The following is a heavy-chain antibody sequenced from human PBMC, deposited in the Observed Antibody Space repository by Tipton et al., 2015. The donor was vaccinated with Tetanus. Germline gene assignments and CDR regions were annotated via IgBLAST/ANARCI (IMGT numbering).Heavy chain of an antibody. CDR2: IYYSGST. Sequence: TLSLTCTVSGGSISSYYWSWIRQPPGKGLEWIGYIYYSGSTNYNPSLKSRVTISVDTSKNQFSLKLSSVTAAETAVYYCARQKRGSYETEAFDIWGQGTMVTVSS. D-gene: IGHD1-26*01. CDR1: GGSISSYY. CDR3: ARQKRGSYETEAFDI. V-gene: IGHV4-59*01. J-gene: IGHJ3*02.